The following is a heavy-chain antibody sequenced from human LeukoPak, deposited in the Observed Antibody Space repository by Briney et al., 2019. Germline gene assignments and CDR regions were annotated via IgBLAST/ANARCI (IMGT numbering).Heavy chain of an antibody. Sequence: SETLSLTCTVSGASVTTYSWNWLRQSPGKGLEWIGYFTLGGGGTTSYNSSLKSRVTISRDTSKNQLSLKLTSVTDADTAVYYCARWDDSAWAFGTWGPGTLVTVSS. D-gene: IGHD6-19*01. V-gene: IGHV4-4*09. CDR3: ARWDDSAWAFGT. CDR1: GASVTTYS. CDR2: FTLGGGGTT. J-gene: IGHJ5*02.